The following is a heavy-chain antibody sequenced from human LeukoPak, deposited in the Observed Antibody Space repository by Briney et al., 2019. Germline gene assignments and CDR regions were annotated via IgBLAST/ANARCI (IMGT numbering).Heavy chain of an antibody. Sequence: GGSLRLSCAASGFTFSRYTISWVRQAPGKGLEWVSSISSGSYVYYADSVKGRFTISRDNAKNSLHLQMNSLRAEDTAVYYCARDYYGDLYFDSWGQGTLVTVSS. V-gene: IGHV3-21*01. CDR2: ISSGSYV. J-gene: IGHJ4*02. CDR3: ARDYYGDLYFDS. CDR1: GFTFSRYT. D-gene: IGHD4-17*01.